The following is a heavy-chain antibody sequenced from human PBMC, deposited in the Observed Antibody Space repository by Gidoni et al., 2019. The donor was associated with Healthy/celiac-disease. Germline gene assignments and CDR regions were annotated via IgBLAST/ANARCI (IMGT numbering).Heavy chain of an antibody. CDR2: INHSGST. J-gene: IGHJ4*02. D-gene: IGHD1-1*01. V-gene: IGHV4-34*01. CDR3: AGTAVHSLTSEEGAGY. Sequence: QVHLQQWGAGLLKPSETLSLTCAVSGGSFSGYYWSWIRQPPGQGLEWIGEINHSGSTNYNPSLKSRVTISVDTSKNQFSLQLSSVTAADTAVYYCAGTAVHSLTSEEGAGYWGQGTLVTVSS. CDR1: GGSFSGYY.